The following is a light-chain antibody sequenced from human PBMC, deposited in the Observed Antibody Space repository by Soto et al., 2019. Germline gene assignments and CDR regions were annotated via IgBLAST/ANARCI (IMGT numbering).Light chain of an antibody. CDR1: QSISNN. CDR3: QQYGSSGT. J-gene: IGKJ1*01. Sequence: EIVMTQSPATLSVSPGERATLYCRASQSISNNLAWYQQKPGQASRLLIYGASKRATGIPDRFSGSGSGTDFTLTISRLEPEDFAVYYCQQYGSSGTFGQGTKVDIK. CDR2: GAS. V-gene: IGKV3-20*01.